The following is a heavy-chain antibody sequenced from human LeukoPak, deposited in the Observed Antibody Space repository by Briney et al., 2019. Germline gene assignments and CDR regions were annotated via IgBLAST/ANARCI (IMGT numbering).Heavy chain of an antibody. D-gene: IGHD3-9*01. Sequence: KPSETLSLTCTVSGGSISSSSYYWGRGPQPPGKGAGWVGRIYYSWSTYYNPSLKSRVTISVDTSKNQFSLKLSSVTAADTAVYYCARQSSYYDILTGLNYYYYYGMDVWGQGTTVTVSS. CDR2: IYYSWST. J-gene: IGHJ6*02. CDR3: ARQSSYYDILTGLNYYYYYGMDV. V-gene: IGHV4-39*01. CDR1: GGSISSSSYY.